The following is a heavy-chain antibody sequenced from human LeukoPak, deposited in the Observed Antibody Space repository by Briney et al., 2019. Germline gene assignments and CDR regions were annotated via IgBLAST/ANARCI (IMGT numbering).Heavy chain of an antibody. D-gene: IGHD3-9*01. CDR3: ATLYYDILTGKYYYYGMDV. J-gene: IGHJ6*02. CDR2: IIPIFGTA. Sequence: SVKVSCKASGGTFSSYAISWVRQAPGQGLEWMGGIIPIFGTANYAQKFQGRVRITADESTSTAYMELSSLRSEDTAVYYCATLYYDILTGKYYYYGMDVWGQGTTVTVSS. V-gene: IGHV1-69*13. CDR1: GGTFSSYA.